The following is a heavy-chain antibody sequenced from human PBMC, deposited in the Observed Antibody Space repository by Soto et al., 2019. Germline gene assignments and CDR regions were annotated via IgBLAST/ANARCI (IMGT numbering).Heavy chain of an antibody. J-gene: IGHJ5*02. CDR3: ARDSVAGPQHNWFDP. Sequence: QVHLVESGGGVVQPGRSLRLSCAASGFVFSIYAMHWVRQAPGEGLEWVAVISHDGSDKRYADSVKGRFTISRDNSKNTMYLQMNSLRSEDTAVYYCARDSVAGPQHNWFDPWGQGTLVTVSS. CDR2: ISHDGSDK. D-gene: IGHD6-19*01. V-gene: IGHV3-30*04. CDR1: GFVFSIYA.